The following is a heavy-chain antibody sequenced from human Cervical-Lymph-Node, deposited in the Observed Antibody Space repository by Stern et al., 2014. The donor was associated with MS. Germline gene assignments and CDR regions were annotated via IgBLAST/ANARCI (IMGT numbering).Heavy chain of an antibody. Sequence: EVQLVQSGAEVKKPGESLKISCKGSGYDCTSSWIGWVRQMPGQGLEWMGIIYLGDSNTEYSPSFEGQVTISADKSVTTAYLQWSSLKASDTAMYYCARPGSAWSLDYWGQGTLVTVSS. CDR1: GYDCTSSW. V-gene: IGHV5-51*03. D-gene: IGHD6-19*01. CDR2: IYLGDSNT. J-gene: IGHJ4*02. CDR3: ARPGSAWSLDY.